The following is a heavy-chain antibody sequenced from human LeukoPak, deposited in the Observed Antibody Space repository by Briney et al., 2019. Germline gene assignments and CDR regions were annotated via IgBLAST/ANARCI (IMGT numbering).Heavy chain of an antibody. CDR3: ARDAGYYVHDL. J-gene: IGHJ5*02. Sequence: GGSLRLPCAASGFTFSSYSMNWVRQAPGKGLEWVSSISSSSSYIYYADSVKGRFTISRDNAKNSLYLQMNSLRAEDTAVYYCARDAGYYVHDLWGQGTLVTVSS. CDR2: ISSSSSYI. D-gene: IGHD3-10*02. CDR1: GFTFSSYS. V-gene: IGHV3-21*01.